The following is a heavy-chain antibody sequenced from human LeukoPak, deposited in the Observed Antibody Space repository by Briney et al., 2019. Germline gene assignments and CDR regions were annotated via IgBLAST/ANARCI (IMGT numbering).Heavy chain of an antibody. V-gene: IGHV3-23*01. CDR3: TKGPDLLPSGGWFDP. D-gene: IGHD1-26*01. CDR2: IGGAGGGISAGIT. J-gene: IGHJ5*02. CDR1: GFGFTRSA. Sequence: PGEPLRLSCADSGFGFTRSAMTWVRQAPGRGLEWVASIGGAGGGISAGITYYSESAKGRFTISRDNSKNTLYLQMDSLRAEDTAIYYCTKGPDLLPSGGWFDPWGRGTLVTVSS.